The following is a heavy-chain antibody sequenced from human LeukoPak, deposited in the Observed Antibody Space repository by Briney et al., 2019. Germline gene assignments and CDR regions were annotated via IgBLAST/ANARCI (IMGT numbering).Heavy chain of an antibody. CDR2: ISDSGNT. Sequence: GGSLRLSCAASGFTLSSYAMSWVRQAPGKGLEWVSAISDSGNTYHADSVKGQFTISRDSSKNTLFLQMNRLRPEDAAVYYCAKAPVTTCRGAYCYPFDYWGQGTLVIVSS. J-gene: IGHJ4*02. CDR1: GFTLSSYA. CDR3: AKAPVTTCRGAYCYPFDY. D-gene: IGHD2-21*01. V-gene: IGHV3-23*01.